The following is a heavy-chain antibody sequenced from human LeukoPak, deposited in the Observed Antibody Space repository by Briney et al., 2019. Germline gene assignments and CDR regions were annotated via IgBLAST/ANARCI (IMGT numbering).Heavy chain of an antibody. Sequence: SETLSLTCAVYGGSFSGYYWNWIRQPPGKGLEWIGEITHTGSTNYNPSLKSRVTISVDTSKSQFSLKLSSVTAADTAIYYCARPNISFWSGYYAGLGAFDIWSQGTMVTISS. CDR1: GGSFSGYY. J-gene: IGHJ3*02. CDR2: ITHTGST. D-gene: IGHD3-3*01. CDR3: ARPNISFWSGYYAGLGAFDI. V-gene: IGHV4-34*01.